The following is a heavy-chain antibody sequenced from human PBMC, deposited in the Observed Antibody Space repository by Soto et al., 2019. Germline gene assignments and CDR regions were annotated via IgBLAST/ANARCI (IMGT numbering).Heavy chain of an antibody. D-gene: IGHD3-3*01. CDR1: GASMRSSAYY. J-gene: IGHJ4*02. CDR3: ARQAFHGNYSFDY. Sequence: QVHLQESGPGLVKPSETLSLTCTVSGASMRSSAYYWAWIRRPPGKGLEYIGSLAYSGNTYYNPSLNSRVTISVDTSRIHFSLKLISVTAADTGVYYCARQAFHGNYSFDYWGQGTLVTVSS. V-gene: IGHV4-39*01. CDR2: LAYSGNT.